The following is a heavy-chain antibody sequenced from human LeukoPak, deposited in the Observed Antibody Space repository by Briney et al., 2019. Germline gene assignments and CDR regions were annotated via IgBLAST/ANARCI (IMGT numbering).Heavy chain of an antibody. CDR2: IYYSGST. V-gene: IGHV4-39*01. CDR1: GGSLSSGSYY. J-gene: IGHJ4*02. D-gene: IGHD4-17*01. Sequence: SETLSLTCTVSGGSLSSGSYYWGWIRQPPGKRLEWLGSIYYSGSTYYNPSLKSRVTISVDTSKNQFSLKLSSVTAADTAVYYCARQSRDYGDLFGYWGQGTLVTVSS. CDR3: ARQSRDYGDLFGY.